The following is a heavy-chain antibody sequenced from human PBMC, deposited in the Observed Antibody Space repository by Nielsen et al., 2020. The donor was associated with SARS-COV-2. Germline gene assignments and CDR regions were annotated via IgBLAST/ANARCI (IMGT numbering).Heavy chain of an antibody. D-gene: IGHD6-6*01. CDR2: IWYDGSNK. CDR1: GFTFSSYG. Sequence: GESLKISCAASGFTFSSYGMHWVRQAPGKGLEWVAVIWYDGSNKYYADSVKGRFTIYRDNSKNTLYLQMNSLRAEDTAVYYCARDRIAARPTFGWFDPWGQGTLVTVSS. CDR3: ARDRIAARPTFGWFDP. V-gene: IGHV3-33*01. J-gene: IGHJ5*02.